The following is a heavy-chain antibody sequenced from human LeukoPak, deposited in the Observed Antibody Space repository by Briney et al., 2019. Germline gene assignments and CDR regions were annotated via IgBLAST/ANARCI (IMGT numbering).Heavy chain of an antibody. Sequence: SETLSLTCTVSGGSISSYYWSWIRQSPGKGLEWIGYIYYSGSTNYNPSLKSRVTISVDTSKNQFSLKLSSVTAADTAVYYCARRLYGSALDYWGQGTLVTVSS. D-gene: IGHD1-26*01. CDR3: ARRLYGSALDY. CDR1: GGSISSYY. V-gene: IGHV4-59*01. J-gene: IGHJ4*02. CDR2: IYYSGST.